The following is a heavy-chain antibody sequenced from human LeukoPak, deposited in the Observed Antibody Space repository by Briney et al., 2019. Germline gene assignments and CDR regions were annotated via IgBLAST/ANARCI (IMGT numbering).Heavy chain of an antibody. J-gene: IGHJ4*02. CDR3: ASSGPYYFDY. Sequence: GGSLRLSCAASGFTFSSFGMGWVRQAPGKSLEWVSTFGISGSTYFADSVMGRCTISRDTSKNTLYLQMDSLRAEDTAVYYCASSGPYYFDYWGQGTLVTVSS. CDR1: GFTFSSFG. D-gene: IGHD3-10*01. V-gene: IGHV3-23*01. CDR2: FGISGST.